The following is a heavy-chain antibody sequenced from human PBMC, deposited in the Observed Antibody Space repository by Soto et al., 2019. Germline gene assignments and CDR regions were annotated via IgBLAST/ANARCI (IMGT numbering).Heavy chain of an antibody. CDR2: IYHSGST. J-gene: IGHJ3*02. CDR3: ASTQYGGKSSGAFDI. Sequence: NPSGTLSLTCAVSGGSISSGGYCWSWIRQPPGKGLEWIGYIYHSGSTYYNPSLKSRVTISVDRSKNQFSLKLSSVTAADTAVYYCASTQYGGKSSGAFDIWGQGTMVT. D-gene: IGHD2-15*01. CDR1: GGSISSGGYC. V-gene: IGHV4-30-2*01.